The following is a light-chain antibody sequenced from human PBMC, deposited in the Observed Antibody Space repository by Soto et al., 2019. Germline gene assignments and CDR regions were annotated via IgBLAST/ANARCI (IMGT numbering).Light chain of an antibody. Sequence: IQMSQSPSSLSASVGDRVTITCRARQRISSYLNWYQQKPGKAPKLLIYAASSLQSGVPSRFSGSGSGQDSPLPTRSLHPEDFEPYSCHKSSITPITFGQGTRLEIK. CDR1: QRISSY. V-gene: IGKV1-39*01. CDR2: AAS. J-gene: IGKJ5*01. CDR3: HKSSITPIT.